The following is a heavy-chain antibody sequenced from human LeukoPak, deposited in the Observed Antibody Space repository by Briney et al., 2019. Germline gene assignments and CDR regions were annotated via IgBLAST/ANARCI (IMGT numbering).Heavy chain of an antibody. Sequence: SVKVSCKASGYTFINYYIYWVRQAPGQGLEWMGGIIPIFGTANYAQKFQGRVTITADESTSTAYMELSSLRSEDTAVYYCAREGSIAAAGIGPNPFDYWGQGALVTVSS. CDR1: GYTFINYY. J-gene: IGHJ4*02. CDR2: IIPIFGTA. D-gene: IGHD6-13*01. V-gene: IGHV1-69*13. CDR3: AREGSIAAAGIGPNPFDY.